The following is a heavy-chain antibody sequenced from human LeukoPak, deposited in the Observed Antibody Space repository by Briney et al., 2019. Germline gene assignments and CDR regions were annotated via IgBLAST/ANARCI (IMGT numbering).Heavy chain of an antibody. CDR1: GFSLSTSGMC. D-gene: IGHD6-6*01. Sequence: VSGPTLVNPTQTLTLTCTFSGFSLSTSGMCVSWIRQPPGKALEWLARIDWDDDTYYSTSLKTRLTISKDTSKNQVVLTMINMDPVDTATYHCARTSYSSSSVFFDYWGQGTLVTVSS. J-gene: IGHJ4*02. CDR3: ARTSYSSSSVFFDY. V-gene: IGHV2-70*11. CDR2: IDWDDDT.